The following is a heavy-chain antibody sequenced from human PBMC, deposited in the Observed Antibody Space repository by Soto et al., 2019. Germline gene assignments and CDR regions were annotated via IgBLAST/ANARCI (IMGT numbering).Heavy chain of an antibody. CDR3: AKEYCRGGSCYRSPFDY. CDR1: GFTFISYG. CDR2: ISYDGSNK. V-gene: IGHV3-30*18. Sequence: GGSLRLSCAASGFTFISYGMHWVLQAPCKGLEWVAVISYDGSNKYYADSVKGRFTISRDNSKNTLYLQMNSLRAEDTAVYYCAKEYCRGGSCYRSPFDYWGQGT. D-gene: IGHD2-15*01. J-gene: IGHJ4*02.